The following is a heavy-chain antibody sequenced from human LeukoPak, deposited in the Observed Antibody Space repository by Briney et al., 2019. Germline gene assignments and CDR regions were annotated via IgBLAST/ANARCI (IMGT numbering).Heavy chain of an antibody. Sequence: QSGGSLRLSCAASGFTFSSYGMHWVRQAPGKGLEWVAVISYDGSNKYYADSVKGRFTISRDNSKNTLYLQMNSLRAKDTAVYYCAKDWYCSSTSCYFHYYYYYGMDVWGQGTTVTVSS. D-gene: IGHD2-2*01. CDR1: GFTFSSYG. J-gene: IGHJ6*02. CDR2: ISYDGSNK. V-gene: IGHV3-30*18. CDR3: AKDWYCSSTSCYFHYYYYYGMDV.